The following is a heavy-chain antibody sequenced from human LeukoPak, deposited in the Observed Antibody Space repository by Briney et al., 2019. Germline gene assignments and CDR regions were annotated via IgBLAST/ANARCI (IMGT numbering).Heavy chain of an antibody. J-gene: IGHJ4*02. CDR2: ISDSGNT. Sequence: GGSLRLSCAASGFTLSSYAMSWVRQAPGKGLEWVSAISDSGNTYHADSVKGRFTISRDSSKNTLFLQMNRLRPEDAAVYYCAKDFITYYDFWSGYPYYFDYWGQGTLVTVSS. V-gene: IGHV3-23*01. CDR1: GFTLSSYA. CDR3: AKDFITYYDFWSGYPYYFDY. D-gene: IGHD3-3*01.